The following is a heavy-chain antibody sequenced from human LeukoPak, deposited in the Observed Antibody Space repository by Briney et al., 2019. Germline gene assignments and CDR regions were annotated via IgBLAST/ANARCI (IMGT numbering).Heavy chain of an antibody. CDR2: VSGGGGST. CDR3: AKSVGDGDKIYYYFYYMDV. V-gene: IGHV3-23*01. Sequence: QPGGSLTLSCAASQFTFTSYSMTWVRQARGKGLEWVSAVSGGGGSTFYADSVKGRFTISRDNIRNVVFLQMNSLRAEDTAVYYCAKSVGDGDKIYYYFYYMDVWGKGTTVTAS. D-gene: IGHD5-24*01. CDR1: QFTFTSYS. J-gene: IGHJ6*03.